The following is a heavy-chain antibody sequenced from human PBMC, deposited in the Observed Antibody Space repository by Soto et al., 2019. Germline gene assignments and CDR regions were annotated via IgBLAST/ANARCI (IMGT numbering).Heavy chain of an antibody. D-gene: IGHD3-22*01. V-gene: IGHV3-15*01. Sequence: GGSLRLSCAASGFTFSNAWMSWVCKGPGKGLEWVGRIKSKTDGGTTDYASPVKGRYTISRDDAKNTLYLQMNSLKTEDTAVYYWTTAGSWDYDSSGLLVALDYWGQGTLVTVSS. J-gene: IGHJ4*02. CDR2: IKSKTDGGTT. CDR1: GFTFSNAW. CDR3: TTAGSWDYDSSGLLVALDY.